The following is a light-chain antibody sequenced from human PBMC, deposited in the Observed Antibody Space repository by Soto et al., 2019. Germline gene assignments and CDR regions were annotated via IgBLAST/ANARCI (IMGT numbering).Light chain of an antibody. Sequence: QSALTQPASVSGSPGQSITISCTGTSSDVGTYEYVSWYQHHPSKAPKLMIYDVSNRPSGVSDRFSGSKSGNTASLTISGLQAEDEADYYCSSYASNGDVVFGGGTKLTVL. J-gene: IGLJ2*01. CDR1: SSDVGTYEY. CDR3: SSYASNGDVV. CDR2: DVS. V-gene: IGLV2-14*03.